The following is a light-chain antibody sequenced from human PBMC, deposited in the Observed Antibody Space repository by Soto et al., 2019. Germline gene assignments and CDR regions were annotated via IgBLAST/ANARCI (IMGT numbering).Light chain of an antibody. Sequence: QSALTQPASVSGSPGQSITISCTGTNFDVGSYNLVSWYQQHPGKAPKLIIYEDNKRPSGVSDRFSGSKSGNTASLTISGLKADDEADFYCCSYAGSSTLVFGGGTKVTVL. CDR2: EDN. V-gene: IGLV2-23*01. J-gene: IGLJ2*01. CDR3: CSYAGSSTLV. CDR1: NFDVGSYNL.